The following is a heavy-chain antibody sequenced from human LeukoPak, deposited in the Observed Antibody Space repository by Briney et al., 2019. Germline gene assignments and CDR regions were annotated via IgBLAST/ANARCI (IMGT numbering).Heavy chain of an antibody. CDR1: GYTFTGYY. D-gene: IGHD3-10*01. J-gene: IGHJ6*03. CDR3: ARASITMVRGYYYYMDV. V-gene: IGHV1-69*05. CDR2: IIPIFGTA. Sequence: SVKVSCKASGYTFTGYYMHWVRQAPGQGLEWMGWIIPIFGTANYAQKFQGRVTITTDESTSTAYMELSSLRSEDTAVYYCARASITMVRGYYYYMDVWGKGTTVTVSS.